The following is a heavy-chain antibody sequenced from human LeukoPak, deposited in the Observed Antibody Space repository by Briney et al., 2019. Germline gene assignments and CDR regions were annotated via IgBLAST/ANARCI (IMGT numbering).Heavy chain of an antibody. CDR2: IIPILGIA. CDR1: GGTFSSYA. J-gene: IGHJ4*02. V-gene: IGHV1-69*04. CDR3: ARVGGLGVGASGY. D-gene: IGHD1-26*01. Sequence: ASVKVSCKASGGTFSSYAISWVRQAPGQGLEWMGRIIPILGIANYAQKLQGRVTMTTDTSTSTAYMELRSLRSDDTAVYYCARVGGLGVGASGYWGQGTLVTVSS.